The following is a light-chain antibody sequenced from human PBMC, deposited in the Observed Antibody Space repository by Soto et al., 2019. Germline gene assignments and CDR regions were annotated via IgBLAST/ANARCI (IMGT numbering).Light chain of an antibody. Sequence: EIVLTQSPATLSLSPGERATLSCRASQSVSSYLAWYQQKPGQAPRLLIYDASNRVTGIPARFSGSGSGTDFTLTISRLEPEDFAVYYCLQRSNWQYTFGQGTKVEIK. CDR1: QSVSSY. CDR2: DAS. CDR3: LQRSNWQYT. V-gene: IGKV3-11*01. J-gene: IGKJ2*01.